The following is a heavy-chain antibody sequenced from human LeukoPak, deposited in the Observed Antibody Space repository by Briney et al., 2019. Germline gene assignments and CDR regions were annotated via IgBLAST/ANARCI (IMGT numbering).Heavy chain of an antibody. CDR1: GGSFSGYY. D-gene: IGHD2/OR15-2a*01. Sequence: SETLSLTCVVYGGSFSGYYWSWIRPPPGKGREWIGEINHSGSTNYNPPLKSRVTISVDTSKNQFSLKLSSVTAADTAVYNCARGPRTANRKPMRAFDIWGQGTMVTVSS. J-gene: IGHJ3*02. V-gene: IGHV4-34*01. CDR2: INHSGST. CDR3: ARGPRTANRKPMRAFDI.